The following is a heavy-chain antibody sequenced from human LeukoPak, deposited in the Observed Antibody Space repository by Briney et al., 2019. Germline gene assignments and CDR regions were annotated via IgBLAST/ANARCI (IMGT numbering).Heavy chain of an antibody. D-gene: IGHD4-11*01. CDR1: GFTFSSYW. CDR2: INSDGSST. J-gene: IGHJ6*03. Sequence: PGGPLRLSCAASGFTFSSYWMHWVRQAPGKGLVWVSRINSDGSSTSYADSVKGRFNISRDNAKNTLYLQMNSLRAEDTAVYYCARVSVTTEYYYYYMDVWGKGTTVTVSS. V-gene: IGHV3-74*01. CDR3: ARVSVTTEYYYYYMDV.